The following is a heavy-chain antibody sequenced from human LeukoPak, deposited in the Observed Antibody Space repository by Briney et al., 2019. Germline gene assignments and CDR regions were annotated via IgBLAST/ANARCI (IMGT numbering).Heavy chain of an antibody. CDR3: VRDFGVVRGGSGWYGEIDS. D-gene: IGHD6-19*01. V-gene: IGHV4-4*07. CDR2: INTSGKT. Sequence: PSETLSLTCSVSSGSLNNYFWGWIRQPAGKGLEWIGRINTSGKTDYNPSLESRVAMSIDTSKNQFSMKLTSVTAADTAVYYCVRDFGVVRGGSGWYGEIDSWGQGTLVTVSS. J-gene: IGHJ4*02. CDR1: SGSLNNYF.